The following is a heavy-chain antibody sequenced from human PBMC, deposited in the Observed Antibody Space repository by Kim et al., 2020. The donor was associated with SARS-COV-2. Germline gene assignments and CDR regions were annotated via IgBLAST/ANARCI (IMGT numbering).Heavy chain of an antibody. V-gene: IGHV1-69*13. CDR1: GVTFSSYA. CDR3: ARNDYCSSTSCYKLATNYYGMDV. J-gene: IGHJ6*02. CDR2: IIPIFGTA. Sequence: SVKVSCKASGVTFSSYAISWVRQAPGQGLEWMGGIIPIFGTANYAQKFQGRVTITADESTSTAYMELSSLRSEDTAVYYCARNDYCSSTSCYKLATNYYGMDVCGQGTTVTVSS. D-gene: IGHD2-2*02.